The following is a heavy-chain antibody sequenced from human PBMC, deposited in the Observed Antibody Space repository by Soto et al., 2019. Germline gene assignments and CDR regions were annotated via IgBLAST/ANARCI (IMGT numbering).Heavy chain of an antibody. CDR2: IDYSGST. Sequence: QVQLQESGPGLVKPSQTLSLTCTVSGGSISSGDYYWSWIRQHPGKGLEWIGYIDYSGSTYYNPSLKSRDTITVDTSKNQFSLKLSSVTAADTAVYYCARWWSGSRQGFDPWGQGTLVTVSS. J-gene: IGHJ5*02. D-gene: IGHD3-3*01. CDR1: GGSISSGDYY. CDR3: ARWWSGSRQGFDP. V-gene: IGHV4-31*03.